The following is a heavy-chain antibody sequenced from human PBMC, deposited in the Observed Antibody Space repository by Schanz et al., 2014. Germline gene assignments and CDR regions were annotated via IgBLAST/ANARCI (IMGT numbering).Heavy chain of an antibody. CDR3: ARDRRNADLDY. CDR1: GFTFSSYD. V-gene: IGHV3-48*01. J-gene: IGHJ4*02. CDR2: ISSASSTI. Sequence: EVQLMESGGGLVKPGGSLRLSCVASGFTFSSYDVFWVRQAPGKGLEWVSYISSASSTINYADSVKGRFTISRDNAKNSLYLEMNSLRAEDTALYYCARDRRNADLDYWGQGTLVTVSS. D-gene: IGHD1-1*01.